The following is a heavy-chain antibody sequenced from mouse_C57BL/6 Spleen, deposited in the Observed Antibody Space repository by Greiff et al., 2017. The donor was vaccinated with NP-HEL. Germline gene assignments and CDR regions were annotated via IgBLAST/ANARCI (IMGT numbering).Heavy chain of an antibody. CDR1: GYTFTSYW. J-gene: IGHJ2*01. CDR3: ARGGSSPYFDD. CDR2: IDPSDSYT. D-gene: IGHD1-1*01. Sequence: VQLQQPGAELVKPGASVKLSCKASGYTFTSYWMQWVKQRPGQGLEWIGEIDPSDSYTNYNQKFKGKATLTVDTSSSTAYMQLSGLTSEDSAVDDWARGGSSPYFDDWGQGTTLTVSS. V-gene: IGHV1-50*01.